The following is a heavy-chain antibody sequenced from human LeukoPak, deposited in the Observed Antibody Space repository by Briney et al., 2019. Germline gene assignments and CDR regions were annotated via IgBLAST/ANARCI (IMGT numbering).Heavy chain of an antibody. V-gene: IGHV4-61*02. J-gene: IGHJ2*01. CDR2: IYTSGST. D-gene: IGHD3-10*01. CDR1: GGSISSGSYY. CDR3: ARDPSGSGSYYAHRSYWYFDL. Sequence: PSETLSLTCTVSGGSISSGSYYWSWIRQPAGKGLEWIGRIYTSGSTNYNPSLKSRVTISVDTSKNQFSLKLSSVTAADTAVYYCARDPSGSGSYYAHRSYWYFDLWGRGTLVTVSS.